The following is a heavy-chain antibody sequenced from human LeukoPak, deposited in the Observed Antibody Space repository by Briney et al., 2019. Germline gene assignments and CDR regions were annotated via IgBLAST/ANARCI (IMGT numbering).Heavy chain of an antibody. D-gene: IGHD2-2*01. CDR2: ISGSGGTT. V-gene: IGHV3-23*01. CDR1: GFTFSSYA. CDR3: AKDRSSTLWYFDY. J-gene: IGHJ4*02. Sequence: GGSLRLSCAASGFTFSSYAMSWVRQAPGKGLEWVSVISGSGGTTYYADSVQGRFTISRDNSKNTLSLQMNSLRAEDTAIYYCAKDRSSTLWYFDYWGQGAQVTVSS.